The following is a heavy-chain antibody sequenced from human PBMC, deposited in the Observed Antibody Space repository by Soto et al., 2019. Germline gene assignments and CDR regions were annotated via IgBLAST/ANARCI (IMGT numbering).Heavy chain of an antibody. V-gene: IGHV1-24*01. Sequence: ASVKVSCKVSGYTLTELSMHWVRQAPGKGLEWMGGFDPEDGETIYAQKFQGRVTMTEDTSTDTAYMELSSLRSEDTAVHYCATGLIIAAGTGAIDIWGQGTMVTVSS. J-gene: IGHJ3*02. CDR3: ATGLIIAAGTGAIDI. CDR2: FDPEDGET. D-gene: IGHD6-13*01. CDR1: GYTLTELS.